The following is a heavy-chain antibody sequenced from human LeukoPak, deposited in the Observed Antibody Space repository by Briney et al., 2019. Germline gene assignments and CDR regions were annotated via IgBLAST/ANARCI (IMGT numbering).Heavy chain of an antibody. V-gene: IGHV1-8*01. CDR1: GYTFTSYD. Sequence: ASVKVSCKASGYTFTSYDINWVRQATGQGLEWMGWMNPNSGNTGYAQKFQGRVTMTRNTSISTAYMELSSLRSEDTAVYYCARIPSYSIAAAGSLGYWGQGTLVTVSS. CDR2: MNPNSGNT. CDR3: ARIPSYSIAAAGSLGY. J-gene: IGHJ4*02. D-gene: IGHD6-13*01.